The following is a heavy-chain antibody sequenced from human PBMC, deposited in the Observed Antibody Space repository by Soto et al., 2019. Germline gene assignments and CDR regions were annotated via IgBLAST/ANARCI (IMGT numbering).Heavy chain of an antibody. CDR1: GFTFSSYS. CDR2: ISSSSTTI. CDR3: ARDWLSSGSYFHY. Sequence: EVQLVESGGGLVQPGGSLRLSCAASGFTFSSYSMNWVRQAPGKGLEWVSYISSSSTTIYYADSVKGRFTISRDNAKKLLYLQMNSLRDEDTAVYYCARDWLSSGSYFHYWGQGTLVTVSS. V-gene: IGHV3-48*02. D-gene: IGHD1-26*01. J-gene: IGHJ4*02.